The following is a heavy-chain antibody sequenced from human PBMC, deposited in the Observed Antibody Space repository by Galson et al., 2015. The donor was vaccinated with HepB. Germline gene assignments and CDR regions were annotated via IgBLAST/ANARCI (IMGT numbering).Heavy chain of an antibody. CDR3: ATASGTYFDD. V-gene: IGHV3-15*01. CDR2: IKSKADGATP. Sequence: PGLSCAASGSTFSKAWMTWIRQAPGKGLQWVGRIKSKADGATPEYAASVKDRFTISSDDSKNKFYLQMNSLKSEDTAVYYCATASGTYFDDCGLGTRVIVSS. D-gene: IGHD2-15*01. J-gene: IGHJ4*02. CDR1: GSTFSKAW.